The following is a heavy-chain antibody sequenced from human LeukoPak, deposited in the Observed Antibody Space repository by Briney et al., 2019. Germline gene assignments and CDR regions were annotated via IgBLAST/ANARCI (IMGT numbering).Heavy chain of an antibody. CDR1: GFTFSSYG. CDR2: IWYDGSNK. J-gene: IGHJ5*01. Sequence: GGSLRLSCAASGFTFSSYGMHWVRQAPGKGLEWVAVIWYDGSNKYYADSVKGRFTISRDNSKNTLYLQMNSLRAEDTAVYYCARGGGGYSSENWFDTSGHRTLVTVSS. CDR3: ARGGGGYSSENWFDT. V-gene: IGHV3-33*01. D-gene: IGHD6-25*01.